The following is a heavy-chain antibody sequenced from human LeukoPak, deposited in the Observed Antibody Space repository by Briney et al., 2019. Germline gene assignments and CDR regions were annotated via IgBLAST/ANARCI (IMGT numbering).Heavy chain of an antibody. CDR1: GGSFNTYY. V-gene: IGHV4-59*08. J-gene: IGHJ3*02. CDR2: IYHTGNT. CDR3: ARFAIAARLAPFDI. Sequence: PSETLSLTCTVSGGSFNTYYWSWIRQSPGKGLEWMGYIYHTGNTNYNPSLKSRVTISIDTSQNQFSLNLTSVTAADTAVYYCARFAIAARLAPFDIWGQGTMVTVSS. D-gene: IGHD6-6*01.